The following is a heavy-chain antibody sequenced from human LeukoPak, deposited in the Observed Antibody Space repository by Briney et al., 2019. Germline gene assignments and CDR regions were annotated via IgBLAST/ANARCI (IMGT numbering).Heavy chain of an antibody. CDR1: GYTFSSYG. Sequence: ASVKVSCKASGYTFSSYGISWVRQAPGQGLEWMGWISGYSGNTNYAQSLQGRVTMTTDTSTSTAYMELRSLRSGDTAMYYCARDQGDGYNWGTFDIWGQGTMVTVSS. V-gene: IGHV1-18*01. CDR3: ARDQGDGYNWGTFDI. J-gene: IGHJ3*02. CDR2: ISGYSGNT. D-gene: IGHD5-24*01.